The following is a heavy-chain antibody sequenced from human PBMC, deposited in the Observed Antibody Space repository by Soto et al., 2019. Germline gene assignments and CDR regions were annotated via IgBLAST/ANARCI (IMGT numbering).Heavy chain of an antibody. D-gene: IGHD3-3*01. V-gene: IGHV5-51*01. Sequence: GQSLKNSCTGSAYIFTNYWIGWVRQMPGKGLEWMGIIYPGDSDTRCSPSFHSQATISADKSISTAYLQWSSLMESDTAMYFCAGLSDFWSGYPPYYGVVVWGQGITVTVSS. CDR2: IYPGDSDT. CDR1: AYIFTNYW. J-gene: IGHJ6*02. CDR3: AGLSDFWSGYPPYYGVVV.